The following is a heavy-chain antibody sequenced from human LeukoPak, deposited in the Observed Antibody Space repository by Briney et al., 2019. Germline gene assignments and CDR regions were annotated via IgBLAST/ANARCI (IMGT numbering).Heavy chain of an antibody. CDR1: GYTFTPYY. CDR3: ARTAAPDYYYHYYMDV. V-gene: IGHV1-2*02. J-gene: IGHJ6*03. D-gene: IGHD2-15*01. CDR2: INPKSGDT. Sequence: GASVKVSCKASGYTFTPYYMHWVRQAPGQGLQWMGWINPKSGDTNYGQNFQGRVTMTRDTFISTAYMELSRLRSDDTAVYYCARTAAPDYYYHYYMDVWGKGTTVTVSS.